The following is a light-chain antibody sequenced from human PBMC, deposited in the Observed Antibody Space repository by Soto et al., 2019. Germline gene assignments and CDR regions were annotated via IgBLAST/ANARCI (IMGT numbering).Light chain of an antibody. V-gene: IGKV3-20*01. CDR2: GAS. CDR3: QQYGGSRT. J-gene: IGKJ1*01. Sequence: ETVLAQSPGTLSLSPGERATLSCRASQSVSSSQLAWYQQKPGQAPRLLIYGASSRATGVPDRFSGSGSGTDFTLTISRLEPEDFAVYYCQQYGGSRTFGQGTKVDIK. CDR1: QSVSSSQ.